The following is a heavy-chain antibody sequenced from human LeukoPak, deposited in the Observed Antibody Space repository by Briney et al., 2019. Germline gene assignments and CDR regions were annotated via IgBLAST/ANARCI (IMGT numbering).Heavy chain of an antibody. J-gene: IGHJ4*02. V-gene: IGHV3-21*01. CDR1: GFTFDDYA. CDR3: ARMVGATPNYYFDY. CDR2: ISSSSSYI. D-gene: IGHD1-26*01. Sequence: PGGSLRLSCAASGFTFDDYAMHWVRQAPGKGLEWVSSISSSSSYIYYADSVKGRFTISRDNAKNSLYLQMNSLRAEDTAVYYCARMVGATPNYYFDYWGQGTLVTVSS.